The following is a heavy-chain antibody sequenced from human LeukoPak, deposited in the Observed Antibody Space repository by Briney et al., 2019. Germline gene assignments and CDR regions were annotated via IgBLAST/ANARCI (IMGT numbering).Heavy chain of an antibody. CDR2: IRYDGSNK. CDR3: AKELIEGPYSYGSDY. V-gene: IGHV3-30*02. CDR1: GFTFSSYG. Sequence: GGSLRLSRAASGFTFSSYGRPWVRQAPGKGLEWVAFIRYDGSNKYYADSVKGRFTISRDNSKNTLYLQMNSLRAEDTAVYYCAKELIEGPYSYGSDYWGQGTLVTVSS. J-gene: IGHJ4*02. D-gene: IGHD5-18*01.